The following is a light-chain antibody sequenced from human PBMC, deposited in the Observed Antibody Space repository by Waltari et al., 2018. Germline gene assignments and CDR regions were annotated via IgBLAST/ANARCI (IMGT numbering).Light chain of an antibody. CDR3: QQYSSFST. J-gene: IGKJ2*01. CDR2: MAS. Sequence: DIQMTQSPSTLSASVGDRVPISCRASQSVGTWLAWYQQKPGKGPKLLIYMASSLESGVPSRFSGSGSGREFTLTISSLQPDDFATYSCQQYSSFSTFGQGTKVDI. CDR1: QSVGTW. V-gene: IGKV1-5*03.